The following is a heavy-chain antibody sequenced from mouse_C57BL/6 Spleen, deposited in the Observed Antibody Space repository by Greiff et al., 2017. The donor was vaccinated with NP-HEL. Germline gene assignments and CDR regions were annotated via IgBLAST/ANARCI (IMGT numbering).Heavy chain of an antibody. CDR3: ARHYYGSSPYYAMDY. CDR2: IYPRSGNT. D-gene: IGHD1-1*01. CDR1: GYTFTSYG. Sequence: QVQLKESGAELARPGASVKLSCKASGYTFTSYGISWVKQRTGQGLEWIGEIYPRSGNTYYNEKFKGKATLTADKSSSTAYMELLSLTSEDSAVYFCARHYYGSSPYYAMDYWGQGTSVTVSS. J-gene: IGHJ4*01. V-gene: IGHV1-81*01.